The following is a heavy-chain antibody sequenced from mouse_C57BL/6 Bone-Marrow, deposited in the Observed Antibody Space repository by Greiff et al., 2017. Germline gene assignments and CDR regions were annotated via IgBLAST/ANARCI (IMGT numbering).Heavy chain of an antibody. Sequence: QVQLQQPGAELVMPGASVKLSCKASGYTFTSYWMHWVKQRPGQGLEWIGEIDPSDSYTNYNQKFKGKSTLTVDKSSSTAYMQISSLTSEDSAVYYCARYSSGYCAMDYWGQGTSVTVSS. J-gene: IGHJ4*01. CDR3: ARYSSGYCAMDY. CDR2: IDPSDSYT. V-gene: IGHV1-69*01. CDR1: GYTFTSYW. D-gene: IGHD3-2*02.